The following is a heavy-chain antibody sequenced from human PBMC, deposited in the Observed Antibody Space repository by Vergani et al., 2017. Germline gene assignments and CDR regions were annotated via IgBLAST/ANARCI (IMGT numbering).Heavy chain of an antibody. CDR1: GFTFSSCG. V-gene: IGHV3-33*01. CDR2: IWYDGSNK. Sequence: QVQLVESGGGVVQPGRSLRLSCAASGFTFSSCGMHWVRQAPGKGLEWVAVIWYDGSNKYYADSVKGRFTISRDNSKNTLYLQMNSLRAEDTAVYYCARDKGAFDIWGQGTMVTVSS. J-gene: IGHJ3*02. CDR3: ARDKGAFDI.